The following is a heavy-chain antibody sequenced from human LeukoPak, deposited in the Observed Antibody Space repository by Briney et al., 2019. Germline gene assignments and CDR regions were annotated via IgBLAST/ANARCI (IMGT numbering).Heavy chain of an antibody. CDR2: IYHSGST. CDR1: GGSFSGYY. CDR3: ARDSGRLTFDD. D-gene: IGHD2-21*01. Sequence: SETLSLTRAVYGGSFSGYYWTWIRQVPGKGLEWIGYIYHSGSTYYNPSLKSRVTMSVDTSKNQFSLKLSSVIAADTAVYYCARDSGRLTFDDWGQGTLVTVSS. V-gene: IGHV4-34*01. J-gene: IGHJ4*02.